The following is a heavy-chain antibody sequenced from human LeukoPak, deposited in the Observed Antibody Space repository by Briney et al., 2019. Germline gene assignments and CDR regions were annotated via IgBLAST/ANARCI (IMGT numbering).Heavy chain of an antibody. CDR2: IYYSGST. CDR1: GGSISSYY. CDR3: ARIQQPRSYYYYYYGMDV. D-gene: IGHD5-18*01. V-gene: IGHV4-59*01. J-gene: IGHJ6*04. Sequence: SETLSLTCTVSGGSISSYYWSWIRQPPGKGLEWIGYIYYSGSTNYNPSLESRVTISVDTSKNQFSLKLSSVTAADTAVYYCARIQQPRSYYYYYYGMDVWGKGTTVTVSS.